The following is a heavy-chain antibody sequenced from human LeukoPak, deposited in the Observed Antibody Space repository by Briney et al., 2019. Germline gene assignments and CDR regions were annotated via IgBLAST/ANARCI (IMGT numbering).Heavy chain of an antibody. CDR3: ARVTRESSPHFDY. CDR1: GGSISSGGYY. V-gene: IGHV4-31*03. D-gene: IGHD3-10*01. Sequence: PSETLSLTCTVSGGSISSGGYYWSWIRQHPGKGLEWIGYIYYSGSTYYNPSLKSRVTISVDTSKNQFSLKLSSVTAADTAVYYCARVTRESSPHFDYWGQGTLVTVSS. CDR2: IYYSGST. J-gene: IGHJ4*02.